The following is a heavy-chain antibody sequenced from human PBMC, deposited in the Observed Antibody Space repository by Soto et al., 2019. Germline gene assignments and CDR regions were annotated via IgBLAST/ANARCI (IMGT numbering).Heavy chain of an antibody. V-gene: IGHV3-23*01. J-gene: IGHJ4*02. CDR1: GFTFSSYV. CDR2: ISGTGGT. D-gene: IGHD2-15*01. Sequence: EVQLWESGGGLVQPGGSLRLSCTVSGFTFSSYVMSWVRQAPGKGLEWVSAISGTGGTYYADSVKGRFTISRDNSKNALYLQMNSLRDEDTPVYYWAKDRRGAYCSGGTCYSPEYWGQGTLVIVSS. CDR3: AKDRRGAYCSGGTCYSPEY.